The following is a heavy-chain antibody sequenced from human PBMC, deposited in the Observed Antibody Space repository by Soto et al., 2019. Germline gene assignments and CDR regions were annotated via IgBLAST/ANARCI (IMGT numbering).Heavy chain of an antibody. CDR3: TRGYYGPDY. D-gene: IGHD3-10*01. V-gene: IGHV3-74*01. Sequence: EVQLVESGGGSVQPGGSLRLSCAASGFTFSSYFMYWVRQAPGKGLVWVSRIDNDGGTTNYGDSVKGRFTISRDNAKNTLYLQMNRLRAEDTAVYYCTRGYYGPDYWGQGTLVTVSS. J-gene: IGHJ4*02. CDR2: IDNDGGTT. CDR1: GFTFSSYF.